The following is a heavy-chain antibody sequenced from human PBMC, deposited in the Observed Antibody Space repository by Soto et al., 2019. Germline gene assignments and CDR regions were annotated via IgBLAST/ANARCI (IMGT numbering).Heavy chain of an antibody. D-gene: IGHD1-26*01. J-gene: IGHJ4*02. V-gene: IGHV4-4*02. CDR2: IFHSGST. CDR1: GASIRSNNR. CDR3: ARVYSGSYSDS. Sequence: NPSETLSLTCAVSGASIRSNNRWSWVRQPPGKGLEWIGEIFHSGSTNYNPSLKTRLTISVDMSKNHFSLTLSSVTAADTAVYYCARVYSGSYSDSWGRGTLVTVSS.